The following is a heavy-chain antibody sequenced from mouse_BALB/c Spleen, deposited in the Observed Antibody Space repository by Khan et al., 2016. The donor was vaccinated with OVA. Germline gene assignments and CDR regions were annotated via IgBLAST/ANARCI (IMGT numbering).Heavy chain of an antibody. Sequence: EVQLQQSGPGLVNPSQSLSLTCTVTGYSITSDYVWNWIRQFPGNKLEWMGYINYSGSTNYNPALKSRISITRDTSKHKFYLQLNSVTTEDTATYYCGRDGSRYNYAMDYWGQGTSVTVSS. J-gene: IGHJ4*01. V-gene: IGHV3-2*02. D-gene: IGHD2-3*01. CDR3: GRDGSRYNYAMDY. CDR1: GYSITSDYV. CDR2: INYSGST.